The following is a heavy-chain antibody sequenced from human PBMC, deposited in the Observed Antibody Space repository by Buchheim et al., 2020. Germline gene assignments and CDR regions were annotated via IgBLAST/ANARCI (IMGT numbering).Heavy chain of an antibody. CDR3: ARGSYQTGWRGFSYYSMDV. Sequence: HLQGSGPGLVRPSETLSLTCTVSGASINSGGYYWDWVRQPPGKGLEWVGHIYSGGSTYFNPSLKSRVTISFDASNHQLSLMLTSVTAADTGTYYCARGSYQTGWRGFSYYSMDVWGQGT. CDR1: GASINSGGYY. CDR2: IYSGGST. V-gene: IGHV4-39*07. D-gene: IGHD6-19*01. J-gene: IGHJ6*02.